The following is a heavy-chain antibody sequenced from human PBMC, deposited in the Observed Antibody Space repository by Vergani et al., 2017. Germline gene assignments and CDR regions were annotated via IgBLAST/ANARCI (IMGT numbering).Heavy chain of an antibody. D-gene: IGHD6-19*01. CDR1: GASIRSSNYY. Sequence: QLQLQESGPGLVKPSATLSLTCSVSGASIRSSNYYWGWIRSPPGKGLEWIASIYYSGSTYYNPSLKSRVTISVDTSKNQFSLKLSSVTAADTAVYFWARHSTVEWLVKLGWIDPWGQGILVTVSS. CDR3: ARHSTVEWLVKLGWIDP. V-gene: IGHV4-39*01. J-gene: IGHJ5*02. CDR2: IYYSGST.